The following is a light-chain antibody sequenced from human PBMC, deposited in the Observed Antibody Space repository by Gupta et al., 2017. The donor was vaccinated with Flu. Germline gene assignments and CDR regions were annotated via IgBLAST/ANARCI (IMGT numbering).Light chain of an antibody. Sequence: DIQMTKAPHYMSASVGDRVTITCRASQSINNYLNWYQQKPVKAPKFLIYGASSLKSGVPSRFSGSVFVTDFTLTITSLQPVDFSTYFCQQSYSKTPYCFGQGTKLEI. CDR3: QQSYSKTPYC. J-gene: IGKJ2*03. CDR1: QSINNY. V-gene: IGKV1-39*01. CDR2: GAS.